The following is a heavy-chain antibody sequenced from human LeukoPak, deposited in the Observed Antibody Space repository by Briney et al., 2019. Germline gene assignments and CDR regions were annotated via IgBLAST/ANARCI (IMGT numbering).Heavy chain of an antibody. J-gene: IGHJ5*02. V-gene: IGHV1-69*05. Sequence: SVKVSCKASGGTFSSYAISWVRQAPGQGLEWMGGIIPIFGTANYAQKFQGRVTITTDESTSTAYMELSSLRSEDTAVYCCASRTRRQYNWFDPWGQGTLVTVSS. D-gene: IGHD3-3*01. CDR2: IIPIFGTA. CDR1: GGTFSSYA. CDR3: ASRTRRQYNWFDP.